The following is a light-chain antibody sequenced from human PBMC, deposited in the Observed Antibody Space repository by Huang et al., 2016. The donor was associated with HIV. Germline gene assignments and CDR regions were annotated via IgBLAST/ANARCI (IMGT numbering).Light chain of an antibody. V-gene: IGKV3-11*01. J-gene: IGKJ4*01. CDR1: QSVGNY. CDR2: DTS. Sequence: IVLTQSPATLSWYPGGRVTLSCRASQSVGNYIAWYQQHPGQSPRLLIYDTSNRATGTPVRFSGSGSGTDFTLTISSLESEDFAVYYCQQRYSGVTFGGGTKIQVK. CDR3: QQRYSGVT.